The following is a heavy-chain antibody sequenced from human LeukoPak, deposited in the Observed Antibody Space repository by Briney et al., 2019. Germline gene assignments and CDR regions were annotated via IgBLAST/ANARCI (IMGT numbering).Heavy chain of an antibody. CDR2: IYAGGGT. V-gene: IGHV3-66*01. CDR1: AFTFSRSA. CDR3: ARRMDGYSHSYVD. D-gene: IGHD5-18*01. J-gene: IGHJ4*02. Sequence: GGSLRLSCAASAFTFSRSAMSWVRQAPGKGLEWVSIIYAGGGTNYADSVKGRFTISRDNSKNTLYLQMNSLRVEDTAVYYCARRMDGYSHSYVDWGQGTLVTVSS.